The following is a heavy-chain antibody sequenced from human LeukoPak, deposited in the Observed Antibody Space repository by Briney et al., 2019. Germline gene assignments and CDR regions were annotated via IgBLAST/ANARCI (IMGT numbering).Heavy chain of an antibody. CDR2: ISYDGSNK. D-gene: IGHD3-3*01. CDR3: AREGGYDSGRYYFDY. V-gene: IGHV3-30-3*01. J-gene: IGHJ4*02. Sequence: GRSLRLSCAASGFTFSSYAMHWVRQAPGKGLEWVAVISYDGSNKYYADSVKGRFTISRDNSKNTLYLQMNSLRAEDTAVYYCAREGGYDSGRYYFDYWGQGTLVTASS. CDR1: GFTFSSYA.